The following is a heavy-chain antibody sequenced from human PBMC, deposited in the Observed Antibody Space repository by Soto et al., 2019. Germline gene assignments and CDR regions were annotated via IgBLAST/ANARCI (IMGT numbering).Heavy chain of an antibody. CDR2: LYNAGST. Sequence: QVRLQESGPGLVKPSETLSLTCTVSGGSISRYYWSWIRQPPGQGLEWIWYLYNAGSTIYNPSLKGREAISVDMSPDQFSLNLSYVTAADTAVYYCARDLWGYCGTDCYPLDVWGQGTTVTVSS. CDR3: ARDLWGYCGTDCYPLDV. CDR1: GGSISRYY. D-gene: IGHD2-21*02. J-gene: IGHJ6*02. V-gene: IGHV4-59*01.